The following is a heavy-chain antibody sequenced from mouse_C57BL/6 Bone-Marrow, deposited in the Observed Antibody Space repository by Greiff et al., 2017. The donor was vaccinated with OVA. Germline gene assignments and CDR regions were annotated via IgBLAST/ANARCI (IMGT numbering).Heavy chain of an antibody. CDR3: ASAVFDY. V-gene: IGHV1-50*01. Sequence: QVQLQQSGAELVKPGASVKLSCKASGYTFTSYCMQWVKQRPGQGLEWIGEIDPSDSYTNYNQKFKGKATLTVDTSSSTAYMQLNSLPSEDSAVYYCASAVFDYWGQGTLVTVSA. CDR1: GYTFTSYC. J-gene: IGHJ3*01. CDR2: IDPSDSYT.